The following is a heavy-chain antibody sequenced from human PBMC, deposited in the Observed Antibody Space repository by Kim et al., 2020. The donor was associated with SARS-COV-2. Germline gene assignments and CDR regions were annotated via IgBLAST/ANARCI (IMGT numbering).Heavy chain of an antibody. J-gene: IGHJ3*02. CDR3: AKGDSSGYSLDAFDI. V-gene: IGHV3-23*01. D-gene: IGHD3-22*01. Sequence: DSVKGRFTISRDNSKNTLYLQMNSLRAEDTAVYYCAKGDSSGYSLDAFDIWGQGTMVTVSS.